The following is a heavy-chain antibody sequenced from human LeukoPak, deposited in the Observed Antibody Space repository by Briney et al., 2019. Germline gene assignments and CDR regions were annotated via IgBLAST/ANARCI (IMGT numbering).Heavy chain of an antibody. CDR3: ARDRGVRGVRYYFDY. CDR2: INPSGGST. J-gene: IGHJ4*02. CDR1: GYTFTNYY. Sequence: GASVKVSCKASGYTFTNYYIHWVRQAPGQGLEWMGIINPSGGSTSYAQKFQGRVTMTRDMSTSTVYMELSSLRSEDTAVYYCARDRGVRGVRYYFDYWGQGTLVTVSS. D-gene: IGHD3-10*01. V-gene: IGHV1-46*01.